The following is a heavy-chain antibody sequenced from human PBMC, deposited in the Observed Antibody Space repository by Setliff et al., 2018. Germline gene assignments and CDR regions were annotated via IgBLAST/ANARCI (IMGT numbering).Heavy chain of an antibody. CDR2: IKQDGSEK. V-gene: IGHV3-7*01. CDR3: ARDHVYGSQYYYYYYGMDV. CDR1: GFTFSRYW. Sequence: GGSLRLSCAASGFTFSRYWMSWVRQAPGKGLEWVANIKQDGSEKYYVDSVKGRFTISRDNAKNSLYLQMDSLRAEDPAVYYCARDHVYGSQYYYYYYGMDVWGQGTTVTVSS. J-gene: IGHJ6*02. D-gene: IGHD3-10*01.